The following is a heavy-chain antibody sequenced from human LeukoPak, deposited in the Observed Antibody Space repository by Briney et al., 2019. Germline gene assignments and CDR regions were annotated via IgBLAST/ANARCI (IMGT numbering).Heavy chain of an antibody. CDR1: GGSISSFY. V-gene: IGHV4-59*01. J-gene: IGHJ4*02. Sequence: PSETLSLTRTVSGGSISSFYWTWIRQPPGKGLEWIGYIYYSGSTNYNPSLKSRVTISVDTSMNQFSLKLSSVTAADTAVYYCAREKGNSYGYDYWGQGTLVTVSS. D-gene: IGHD5-18*01. CDR3: AREKGNSYGYDY. CDR2: IYYSGST.